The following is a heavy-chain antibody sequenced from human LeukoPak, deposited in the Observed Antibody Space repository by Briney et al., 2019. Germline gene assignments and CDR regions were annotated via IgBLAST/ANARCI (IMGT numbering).Heavy chain of an antibody. D-gene: IGHD3-22*01. CDR2: ISDCGGRT. CDR1: EITLSNYA. J-gene: IGHJ4*02. V-gene: IGHV3-23*01. Sequence: GGSLRLSCAFGEITLSNYAMRWVRQAPGKGLEWVAGISDCGGRTNYADSVKGRFTISRDNHKNTLYLQMNRMRAEDTAVYFCAKRGVVIRVILVGFHKEAYYFDSWGQGALVTVSS. CDR3: AKRGVVIRVILVGFHKEAYYFDS.